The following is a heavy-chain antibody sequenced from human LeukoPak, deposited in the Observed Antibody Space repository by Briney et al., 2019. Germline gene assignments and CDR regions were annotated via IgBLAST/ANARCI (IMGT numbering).Heavy chain of an antibody. CDR2: ISLYRGNT. D-gene: IGHD6-19*01. CDR1: GHTFTTYR. CDR3: ATTITVAGVGLVYFDF. Sequence: ASVKDSCSATGHTFTTYRISWLRQAPGKELAWLGWISLYRGNTMSAQNIQDRLAMTTDRSTNTAYMELRSLRSDDTAIYYCATTITVAGVGLVYFDFWGPGTLVTVSS. J-gene: IGHJ4*02. V-gene: IGHV1-18*01.